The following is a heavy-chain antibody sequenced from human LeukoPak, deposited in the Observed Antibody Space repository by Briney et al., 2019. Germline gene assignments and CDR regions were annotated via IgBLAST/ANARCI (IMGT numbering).Heavy chain of an antibody. CDR2: ISGRSTDT. J-gene: IGHJ4*02. CDR3: ARDSAGTCSGAGCDPDDFDY. V-gene: IGHV3-11*06. D-gene: IGHD2-15*01. Sequence: GGSLRLSCAASGSTFSDYYMTWVRRAPGKGLEWISHISGRSTDTNYADSVKGRFTISRDNAKNSLYLQMNSLRVEDAAVYYCARDSAGTCSGAGCDPDDFDYWGQGTLVTVSS. CDR1: GSTFSDYY.